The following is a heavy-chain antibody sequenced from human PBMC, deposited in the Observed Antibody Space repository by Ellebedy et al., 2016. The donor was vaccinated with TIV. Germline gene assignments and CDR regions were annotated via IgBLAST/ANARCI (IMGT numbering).Heavy chain of an antibody. CDR2: IYPGDSDT. J-gene: IGHJ4*02. CDR1: GYSFTSYW. CDR3: ARLKVVGEERNFDY. D-gene: IGHD3-22*01. V-gene: IGHV5-51*01. Sequence: GESLKISXEGSGYSFTSYWIGWVRQMPGKGLEWMGIIYPGDSDTRYSPSFQGQVTISADRSISTAYLQWSSLKASDTAMYYCARLKVVGEERNFDYWGQGTLVTVSS.